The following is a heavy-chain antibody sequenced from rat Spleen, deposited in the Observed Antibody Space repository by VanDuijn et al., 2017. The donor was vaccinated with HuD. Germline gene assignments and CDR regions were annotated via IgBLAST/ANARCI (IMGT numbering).Heavy chain of an antibody. D-gene: IGHD1-5*01. CDR2: ISPSGGST. CDR1: GLTFSNYY. V-gene: IGHV5-27*01. Sequence: EVQLVESGGGLVQPGRSLKLSCTASGLTFSNYYMAWVRQAPTKGLEWVASISPSGGSTYYRDSVRGRFTISRDNAKSTLYLQMDSLRSEDTATYYCTTERYPPFAYWGQGTLVTVSS. J-gene: IGHJ3*01. CDR3: TTERYPPFAY.